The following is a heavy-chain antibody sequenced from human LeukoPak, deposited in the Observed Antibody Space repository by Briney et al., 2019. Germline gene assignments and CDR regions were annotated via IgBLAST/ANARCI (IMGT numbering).Heavy chain of an antibody. J-gene: IGHJ4*02. Sequence: SETLFLTCTVSGGSISSGDYYWSWIRQPPGKGLEWIGYVYYSGSTYYNPSLKSRVTISVDTSKNQFSLKLSSVTAADTAVYYCVRVIYGSGSYSVDYWGQGTLVTVSS. CDR1: GGSISSGDYY. CDR3: VRVIYGSGSYSVDY. V-gene: IGHV4-30-4*01. D-gene: IGHD3-10*01. CDR2: VYYSGST.